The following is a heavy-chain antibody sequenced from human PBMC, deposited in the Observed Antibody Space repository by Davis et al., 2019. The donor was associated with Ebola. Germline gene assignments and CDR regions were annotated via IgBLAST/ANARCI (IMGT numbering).Heavy chain of an antibody. CDR2: INQDGTVK. CDR1: GFMFTNFW. J-gene: IGHJ1*01. V-gene: IGHV3-7*01. Sequence: PGGSLRLSCAASGFMFTNFWMNWFRRAPERGLEWVANINQDGTVKSYVDSVKGRFTISRDNAKNSLFLQMNSLTTEDTAVYFCATDPNSYPCYWGQGTLVTVSS. D-gene: IGHD1-1*01. CDR3: ATDPNSYPCY.